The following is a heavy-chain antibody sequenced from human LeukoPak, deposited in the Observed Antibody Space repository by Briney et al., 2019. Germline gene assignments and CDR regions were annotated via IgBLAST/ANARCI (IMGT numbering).Heavy chain of an antibody. D-gene: IGHD3-10*02. CDR3: AELGITMIGGV. CDR2: ISSSGSTI. CDR1: GFTFSSYE. V-gene: IGHV3-48*03. J-gene: IGHJ6*04. Sequence: GGSLRLSCAASGFTFSSYEMNWVCQTPGKGLEWVSYISSSGSTIYYADSVKGRFTISRDNAKNSLYLQMNSLRAEDTAVYYCAELGITMIGGVWGKGTTVTISS.